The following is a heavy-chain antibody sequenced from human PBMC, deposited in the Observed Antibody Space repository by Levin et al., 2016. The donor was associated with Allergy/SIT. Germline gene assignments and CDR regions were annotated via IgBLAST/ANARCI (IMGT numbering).Heavy chain of an antibody. Sequence: GESLKISCTASGFTFSSYGMHWVRQAPGKGLEWLAFIRYDGSNEYYADSVKGRFTISRDNSKNTLYLQIKSLRTEDTALYYCAKGYSYGDYWGQGSLITVSS. J-gene: IGHJ4*02. D-gene: IGHD5-18*01. CDR1: GFTFSSYG. CDR2: IRYDGSNE. CDR3: AKGYSYGDY. V-gene: IGHV3-30*02.